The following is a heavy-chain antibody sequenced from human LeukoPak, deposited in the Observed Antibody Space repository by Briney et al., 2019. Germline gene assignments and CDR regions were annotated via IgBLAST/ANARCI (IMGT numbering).Heavy chain of an antibody. CDR2: ICGSGGCT. D-gene: IGHD2-8*01. CDR1: GFTFNTYA. J-gene: IGHJ4*02. Sequence: PGGSLRLSCAASGFTFNTYAIYWVRQAPGKGLEWVSGICGSGGCTYYADSVKGRFTISRDNAKNSLYLQMNSLRAEDTAVYYCARGRGGIVLMVYAISDPFDYWGQGTLVTVSS. CDR3: ARGRGGIVLMVYAISDPFDY. V-gene: IGHV3-23*01.